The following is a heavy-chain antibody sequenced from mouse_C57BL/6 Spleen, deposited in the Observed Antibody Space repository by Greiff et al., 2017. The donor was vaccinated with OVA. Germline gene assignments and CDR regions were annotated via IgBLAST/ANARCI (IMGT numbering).Heavy chain of an antibody. CDR1: GFSLTSYG. CDR2: IWSGGST. V-gene: IGHV2-2*01. D-gene: IGHD1-1*01. Sequence: QVQLQQSGPGLVQPSQSLSITCTVSGFSLTSYGVHLVRQSPGKGLEWLGVIWSGGSTDYNAAFISSMSISKDNSKSQVFFKMNSLQADDTAIYYCARKGDYYGSSYDYAMDYWGQGTSVTVSS. CDR3: ARKGDYYGSSYDYAMDY. J-gene: IGHJ4*01.